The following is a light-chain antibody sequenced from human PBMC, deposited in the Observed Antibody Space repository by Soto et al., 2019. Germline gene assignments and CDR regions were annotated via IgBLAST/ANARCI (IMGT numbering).Light chain of an antibody. Sequence: EIVLTQSPGTLSLSPGERATLSCRASQSVSSSYLAWYQQKPGQAPRPLIYGASSRAIGIPDRFSGSGSGTELTRTISRLAPEDLAVYSCQQYGSSQWTFGQGTKVEIK. CDR2: GAS. CDR1: QSVSSSY. V-gene: IGKV3-20*01. J-gene: IGKJ1*01. CDR3: QQYGSSQWT.